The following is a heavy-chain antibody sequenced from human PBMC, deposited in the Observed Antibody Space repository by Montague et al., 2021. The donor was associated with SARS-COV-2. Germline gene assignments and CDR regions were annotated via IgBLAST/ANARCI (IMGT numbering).Heavy chain of an antibody. V-gene: IGHV3-11*01. D-gene: IGHD2-21*02. CDR2: ISPSGKTI. Sequence: SLRLSCAASGFSFNKHYMTWIRQAPGKGLEWISYISPSGKTIYYRDSLKGRFTIARDNAKNSLYLQLTSLTADDTGIYFCAREEGRDYYLKTFDVRDPGTKVTVS. CDR3: AREEGRDYYLKTFDV. J-gene: IGHJ3*01. CDR1: GFSFNKHY.